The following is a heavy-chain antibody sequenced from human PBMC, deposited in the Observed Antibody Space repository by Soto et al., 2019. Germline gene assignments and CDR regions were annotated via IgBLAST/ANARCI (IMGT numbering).Heavy chain of an antibody. CDR1: GFTFSSYA. D-gene: IGHD3-10*01. J-gene: IGHJ6*02. V-gene: IGHV3-23*01. Sequence: GGSLRLSCAASGFTFSSYAMSWVRQAPGKGLEWVSAMSGSGGSTYYADAVRGRCTISRDNAKNSRYLQMNSLRAEDTAVYYCARDRGYDAHDYYYNAMDVWGQGTTVTVSS. CDR3: ARDRGYDAHDYYYNAMDV. CDR2: MSGSGGST.